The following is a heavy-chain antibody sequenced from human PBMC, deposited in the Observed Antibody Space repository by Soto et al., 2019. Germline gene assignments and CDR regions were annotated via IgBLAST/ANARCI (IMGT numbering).Heavy chain of an antibody. J-gene: IGHJ5*02. V-gene: IGHV4-61*05. CDR3: ARLVWSYGTWFDP. Sequence: PSETLSLTCAVSGGSITSSSYSWSWIRQPPGKGLEWIGYIYYTGGSPNYNPSLKSRVTISVDTSKNQFSLKLSSVTAADTAVYYCARLVWSYGTWFDPWGQGTLVTVSS. CDR2: IYYTGGSP. CDR1: GGSITSSSYS. D-gene: IGHD5-18*01.